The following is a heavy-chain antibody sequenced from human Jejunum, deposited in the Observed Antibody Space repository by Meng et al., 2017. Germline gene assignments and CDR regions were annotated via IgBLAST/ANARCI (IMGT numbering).Heavy chain of an antibody. Sequence: QLQLQESGPGLVKPSATLSLTCTVSGGSISSGDYYWSWIRQPPGKGLEWIGYIYYSGNTYYNPSLKSRVTISVDTPKNQFSLKLSSVTAADTAVYYCASYDLFTGFGFDYWGQGTLVTVSS. CDR3: ASYDLFTGFGFDY. CDR2: IYYSGNT. D-gene: IGHD3-9*01. J-gene: IGHJ4*02. V-gene: IGHV4-30-4*01. CDR1: GGSISSGDYY.